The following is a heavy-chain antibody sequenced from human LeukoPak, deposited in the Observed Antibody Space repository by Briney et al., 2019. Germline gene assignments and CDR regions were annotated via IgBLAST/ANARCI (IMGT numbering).Heavy chain of an antibody. CDR2: FYPEDGET. V-gene: IGHV1-24*01. CDR3: ATELYDSSGYSPPFDY. CDR1: GYTLTELS. Sequence: ASVKVSCKVSGYTLTELSMHWVRQAPGKGLEWMGGFYPEDGETIYAQKFQGRVTMTEDTSTDTAYMELSSLRSEDTAVYYCATELYDSSGYSPPFDYWGQGTLVTVSS. D-gene: IGHD3-22*01. J-gene: IGHJ4*02.